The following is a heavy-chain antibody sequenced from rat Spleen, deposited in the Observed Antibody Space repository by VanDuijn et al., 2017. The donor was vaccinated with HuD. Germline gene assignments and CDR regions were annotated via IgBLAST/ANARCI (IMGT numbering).Heavy chain of an antibody. V-gene: IGHV2-6*01. CDR1: GFSLTSYT. J-gene: IGHJ2*01. CDR3: ARLTIGS. D-gene: IGHD1-3*01. Sequence: QVQLKESGPGLVQPSQTLSLTCTVSGFSLTSYTVSWVRQPPGKGLEWIAAISSGGNTYYNSALKSRLSINRDTSKSQVFLKMNSLQTEDTAMYFCARLTIGSWGQGVMVTVSS. CDR2: ISSGGNT.